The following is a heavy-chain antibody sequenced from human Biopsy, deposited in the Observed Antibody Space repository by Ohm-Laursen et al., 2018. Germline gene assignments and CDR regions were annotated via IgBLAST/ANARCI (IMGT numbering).Heavy chain of an antibody. V-gene: IGHV1-8*01. Sequence: GASVKVSCNTSGYPFTFYEINWVRQATGQGLEWLGWMNPDSGNTGSAQKFHDRVTMTMNTSINTAYLELSSLRSEDTAVYYCARFDNGFDKWGQGTLVTASS. CDR3: ARFDNGFDK. D-gene: IGHD2-8*01. CDR2: MNPDSGNT. J-gene: IGHJ4*02. CDR1: GYPFTFYE.